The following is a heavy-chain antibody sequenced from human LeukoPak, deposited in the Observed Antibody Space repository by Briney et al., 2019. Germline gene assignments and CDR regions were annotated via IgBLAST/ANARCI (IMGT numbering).Heavy chain of an antibody. CDR3: AKDRQQLVRFYFDY. V-gene: IGHV3-30*18. CDR2: ISYDGSNK. D-gene: IGHD6-13*01. CDR1: GFTSSSYG. Sequence: GGSLRLSCAASGFTSSSYGMHWVRQAPGKGLEWVAVISYDGSNKYYADSVKGRFTISRDNSKNTLYLQMNSLRAEDTAVYYCAKDRQQLVRFYFDYWGQGTLVTVSS. J-gene: IGHJ4*02.